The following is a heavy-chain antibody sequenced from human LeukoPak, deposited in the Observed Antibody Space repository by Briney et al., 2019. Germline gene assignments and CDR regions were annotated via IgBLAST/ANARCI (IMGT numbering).Heavy chain of an antibody. CDR3: ARGGIAARPGANWFDP. J-gene: IGHJ5*02. V-gene: IGHV4-39*07. CDR2: FYYGGIT. Sequence: SETLSLTCTVSGASITTTLYYWVWARQSPGKGLEWIGSFYYGGITYYHPSLKSRVTVSVDTSRSQFSLKLSSVTAADTAVYYCARGGIAARPGANWFDPWGQGTLVTVSS. CDR1: GASITTTLYY. D-gene: IGHD6-6*01.